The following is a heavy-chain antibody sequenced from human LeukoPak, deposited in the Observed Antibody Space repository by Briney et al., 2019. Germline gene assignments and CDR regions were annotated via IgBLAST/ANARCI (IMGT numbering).Heavy chain of an antibody. CDR1: GFTFSSHI. Sequence: GGSLRLSCVASGFTFSSHIISWVRQAPGKGLEWVANMRQDGSEEFYADSVKGRFTISRDNAKNSQYLQMNSLRVEDTAVYYCAREGEAFDYWGQGTLVTVSS. V-gene: IGHV3-7*01. J-gene: IGHJ4*02. D-gene: IGHD3-16*01. CDR2: MRQDGSEE. CDR3: AREGEAFDY.